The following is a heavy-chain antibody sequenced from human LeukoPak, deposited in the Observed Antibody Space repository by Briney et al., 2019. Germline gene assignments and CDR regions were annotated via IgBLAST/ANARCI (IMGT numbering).Heavy chain of an antibody. CDR1: GYTFTSNY. CDR2: ISPSGGST. Sequence: GASVKVSCKAFGYTFTSNYMHWVRQAPGQGPEWMGVISPSGGSTTYAQKLQGRVTMTRDTSTSTVYMELSSLRSEDTAVYYCARVRDGYNDAFDIWGQGTMVIVSS. V-gene: IGHV1-46*01. D-gene: IGHD5-24*01. J-gene: IGHJ3*02. CDR3: ARVRDGYNDAFDI.